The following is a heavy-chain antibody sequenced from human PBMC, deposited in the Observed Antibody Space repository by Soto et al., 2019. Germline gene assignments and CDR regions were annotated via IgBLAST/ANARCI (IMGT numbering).Heavy chain of an antibody. CDR1: GFTFSSYV. J-gene: IGHJ4*02. CDR2: ISGSGGTT. V-gene: IGHV3-23*01. D-gene: IGHD1-26*01. Sequence: EAQLLESGGGLAQPGGSLRLSCAASGFTFSSYVMTWVRQAPGKGLEWVSTISGSGGTTYYADSVKGRFTISRDNSKDTRYLQMNSLRVEDTAVYYCAKRPSRLGPIDYWGQGTLVAVSS. CDR3: AKRPSRLGPIDY.